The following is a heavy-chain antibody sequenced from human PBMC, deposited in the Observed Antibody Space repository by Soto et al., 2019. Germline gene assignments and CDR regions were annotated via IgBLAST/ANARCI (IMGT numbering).Heavy chain of an antibody. Sequence: ASVKFSCKASGYTFTSYYMHWVRQAPGQGLEWMGIINPSGGSTSYAQKFQGRVTMTRDTSTSTVYMELSSLRSEDTAVYYCAREFPYYVSSDSYLDYWGQGALVTVSS. V-gene: IGHV1-46*01. CDR1: GYTFTSYY. CDR3: AREFPYYVSSDSYLDY. CDR2: INPSGGST. J-gene: IGHJ4*02. D-gene: IGHD3-16*01.